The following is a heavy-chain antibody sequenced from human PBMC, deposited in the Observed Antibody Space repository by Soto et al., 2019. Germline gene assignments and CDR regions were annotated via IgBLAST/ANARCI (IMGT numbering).Heavy chain of an antibody. CDR3: AKELQPGPHYYDFWSGYYSYYYGMDV. CDR1: GFTFSSYG. Sequence: HPGGSLRLSCAASGFTFSSYGMHWVRQAPGKGLEWVAVISYDGSNKYYADSVKGRFTISRDNSKNTLYLQMNSLRAEDTAVYYCAKELQPGPHYYDFWSGYYSYYYGMDVWGQGTTVTVSS. CDR2: ISYDGSNK. D-gene: IGHD3-3*01. J-gene: IGHJ6*02. V-gene: IGHV3-30*18.